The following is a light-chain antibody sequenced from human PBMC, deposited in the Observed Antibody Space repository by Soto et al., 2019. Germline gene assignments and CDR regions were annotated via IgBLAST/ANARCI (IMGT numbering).Light chain of an antibody. CDR2: EGS. CDR3: CSYAGSSNLYV. CDR1: ISYVVSYNL. V-gene: IGLV2-23*01. Sequence: QSSLTHPASVSRSPGQSITISCTGTISYVVSYNLFSWYQHHPVKAPKLMIYEGSKRPSGVSNLFSGSKSGNTASLTISWLQAEDEADYYCCSYAGSSNLYVFATGTKVPV. J-gene: IGLJ1*01.